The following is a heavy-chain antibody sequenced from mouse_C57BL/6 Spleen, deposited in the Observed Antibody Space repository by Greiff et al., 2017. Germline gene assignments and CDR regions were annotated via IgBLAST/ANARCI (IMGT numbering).Heavy chain of an antibody. J-gene: IGHJ2*01. CDR2: INPYNGDT. CDR3: ARSDGYFLFDY. Sequence: VQLQQSGPELVKPGDSVTISCKASGYSFTGYFMNWVMQSHGKSLEWIGRINPYNGDTFYNQKFKGKATLTVDKSSSTAHMELRSLTSEDSAVYYCARSDGYFLFDYWGQGTTLTVSS. V-gene: IGHV1-20*01. D-gene: IGHD2-3*01. CDR1: GYSFTGYF.